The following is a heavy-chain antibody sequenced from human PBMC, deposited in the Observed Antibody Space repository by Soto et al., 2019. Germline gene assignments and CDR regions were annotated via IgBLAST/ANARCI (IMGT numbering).Heavy chain of an antibody. CDR2: IYNDGTYS. CDR1: GFIFKMYW. J-gene: IGHJ4*02. CDR3: TRGPRPISTGTGAY. Sequence: GGSLRLSCAASGFIFKMYWMNWVRQSPGKGLVWISRIYNDGTYSDYADSVRGRSTISRDNVNDTLYLQMNNLRAEDSGLYYCTRGPRPISTGTGAYWGQGTQVTVSS. V-gene: IGHV3-74*01. D-gene: IGHD3-10*01.